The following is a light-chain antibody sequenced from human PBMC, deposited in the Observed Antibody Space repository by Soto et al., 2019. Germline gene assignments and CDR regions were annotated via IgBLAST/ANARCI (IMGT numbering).Light chain of an antibody. J-gene: IGKJ2*01. Sequence: DIQMTQSPSSLSASVGDRVTITCRASQSISSYLNWYQQKPGKAPKLLIYAASSLQSGVPSRFSGSGSGTDFTLTISSRQPEDFATYYCQQSYSTPRVYTFGQGTKLEIK. CDR1: QSISSY. CDR3: QQSYSTPRVYT. CDR2: AAS. V-gene: IGKV1-39*01.